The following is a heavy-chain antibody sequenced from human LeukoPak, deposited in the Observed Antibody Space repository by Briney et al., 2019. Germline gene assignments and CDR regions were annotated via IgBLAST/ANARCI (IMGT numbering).Heavy chain of an antibody. CDR1: GFTFSSYA. CDR3: ATLPAYYYDSSGYYFDY. J-gene: IGHJ4*02. V-gene: IGHV3-23*01. CDR2: ISGSGGST. D-gene: IGHD3-22*01. Sequence: PGGSLRLSCAASGFTFSSYAMSWVRQAPGKGLEWVSAISGSGGSTYYADSVKGRFTISRDNSKNTLYLQMNSLRAEDTAVYYCATLPAYYYDSSGYYFDYWGQGTLVTVSS.